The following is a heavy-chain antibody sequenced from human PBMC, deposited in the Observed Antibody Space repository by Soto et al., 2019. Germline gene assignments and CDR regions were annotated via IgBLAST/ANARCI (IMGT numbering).Heavy chain of an antibody. Sequence: EVQLVESGGGLVKPGGSLRLSCAASGFTFSSYSMNWVRQAPGKGLEWVSSISSSSSYIYYADSVQGRFSISRDNAKNALYLQMNSLRAEDTAVYYCATTGYSTGRNYWGQGTLVTVSS. CDR2: ISSSSSYI. J-gene: IGHJ4*02. V-gene: IGHV3-21*01. CDR3: ATTGYSTGRNY. CDR1: GFTFSSYS. D-gene: IGHD6-13*01.